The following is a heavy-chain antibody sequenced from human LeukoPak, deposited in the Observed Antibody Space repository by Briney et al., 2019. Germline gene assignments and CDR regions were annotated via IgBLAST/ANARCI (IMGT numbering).Heavy chain of an antibody. V-gene: IGHV1-69*13. Sequence: SVKVSCKASGGTFSSYAISWVRQAPGQGLEWMGGIIPIFGTANYAQKFQGRVTIAADESTSTAYMELSSLRSEDTAVYYCASGGSGYYYYYGMDVWGQGTTVTVSS. D-gene: IGHD6-19*01. CDR2: IIPIFGTA. CDR3: ASGGSGYYYYYGMDV. J-gene: IGHJ6*02. CDR1: GGTFSSYA.